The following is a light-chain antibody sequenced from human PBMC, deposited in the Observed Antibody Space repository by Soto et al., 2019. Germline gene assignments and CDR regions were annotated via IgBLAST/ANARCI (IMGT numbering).Light chain of an antibody. Sequence: QSALTPPASVSGSPGQSITISCTGTSSDVGGYNYVSWYQQHPGKAPKLMIYEVSTRPSGVSNRFSGSKSGNTASLTISGLQAEDEADYYCSSYTTSSTPYVFGIGTKVTVL. CDR1: SSDVGGYNY. CDR2: EVS. V-gene: IGLV2-14*01. CDR3: SSYTTSSTPYV. J-gene: IGLJ1*01.